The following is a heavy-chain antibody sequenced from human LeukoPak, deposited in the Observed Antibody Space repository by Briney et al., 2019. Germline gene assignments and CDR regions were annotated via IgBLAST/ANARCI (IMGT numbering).Heavy chain of an antibody. Sequence: PGGSLRLSCAASGFTFSSYAMNWVRQAPGKGLEWVSAICSNDNNTYYANSVKGRFTISRDNSKNTLSLQLNRLRAEDTAVYYCAKGTSSSCYSAPNYWGQGTLVTVSS. CDR3: AKGTSSSCYSAPNY. D-gene: IGHD2-15*01. J-gene: IGHJ4*02. CDR2: ICSNDNNT. V-gene: IGHV3-23*01. CDR1: GFTFSSYA.